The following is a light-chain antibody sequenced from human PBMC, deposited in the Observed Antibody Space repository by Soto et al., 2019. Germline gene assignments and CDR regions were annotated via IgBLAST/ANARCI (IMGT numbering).Light chain of an antibody. CDR3: NSYTSKSTGV. CDR2: EVS. J-gene: IGLJ1*01. V-gene: IGLV2-14*01. Sequence: QSALTQPASVSGSPGQSITISCTGTSSDVVGYTYVSWYQQHPGKAPKLIIYEVSNRPSGVSNRFSGSKSGNTASLTISGLQAEDEVDYYCNSYTSKSTGVFGTGTKLTVL. CDR1: SSDVVGYTY.